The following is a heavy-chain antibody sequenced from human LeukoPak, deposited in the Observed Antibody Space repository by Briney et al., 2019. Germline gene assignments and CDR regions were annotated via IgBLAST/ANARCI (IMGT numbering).Heavy chain of an antibody. CDR2: IDQSGST. V-gene: IGHV4-34*01. Sequence: SETLSLTCAVYGESFSGYYWSWIRQPPGKGLEWIGEIDQSGSTSYNPSLKSRVTISVDTSNNQFSLKLTSVTAADMAVYYCARGSVVITLYYYYYYMDVWGKGTMVTVSS. CDR1: GESFSGYY. D-gene: IGHD4-23*01. CDR3: ARGSVVITLYYYYYYMDV. J-gene: IGHJ6*03.